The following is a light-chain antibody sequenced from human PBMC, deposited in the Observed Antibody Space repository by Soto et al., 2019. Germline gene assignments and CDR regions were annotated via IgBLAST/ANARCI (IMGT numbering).Light chain of an antibody. J-gene: IGKJ5*01. Sequence: EIVMTQSPATQSLSPGERATLSCRASQSVSSNLAWYQQKPGQAPRLLIYGASTRATGIPDRFSGSGSGTEFTLTISSLQSEDFALYYCQQYNKWPPVSFGQGTRLEVK. CDR1: QSVSSN. CDR2: GAS. V-gene: IGKV3-15*01. CDR3: QQYNKWPPVS.